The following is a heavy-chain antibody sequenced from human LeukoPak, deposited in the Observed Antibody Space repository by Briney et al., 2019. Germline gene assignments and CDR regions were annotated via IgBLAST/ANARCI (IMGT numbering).Heavy chain of an antibody. J-gene: IGHJ4*02. D-gene: IGHD2-15*01. CDR3: AIGVGWQPDY. Sequence: PSETLSLTCTVFGDSVTGYYLNWVRQPPGKGLEWIGHIYKIGTTNYIPSLKSRLTISADTSKNQFSLKLRSVTAADTAVYYCAIGVGWQPDYWGQGALVTVSS. CDR1: GDSVTGYY. V-gene: IGHV4-59*02. CDR2: IYKIGTT.